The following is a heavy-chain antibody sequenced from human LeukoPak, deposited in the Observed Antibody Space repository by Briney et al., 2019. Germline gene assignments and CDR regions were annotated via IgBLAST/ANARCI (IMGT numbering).Heavy chain of an antibody. V-gene: IGHV5-51*01. J-gene: IGHJ4*02. Sequence: GESLRISCQGSGHTFTAYWIGWVRQMPGKGLEWVGIIHPGDSDTRYSPSFQGQVTISADKSIDTAYLQWSSLKASDTAIYYCARTQDRIAARSWGQGTLVTVSS. CDR1: GHTFTAYW. CDR2: IHPGDSDT. D-gene: IGHD6-13*01. CDR3: ARTQDRIAARS.